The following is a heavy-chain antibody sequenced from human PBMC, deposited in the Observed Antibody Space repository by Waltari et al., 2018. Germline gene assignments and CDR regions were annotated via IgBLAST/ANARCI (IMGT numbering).Heavy chain of an antibody. CDR2: IIPIFGTA. J-gene: IGHJ6*02. CDR1: GGTFSSYA. V-gene: IGHV1-69*01. CDR3: ALGDTQIVVDSYYYGMDV. D-gene: IGHD3-22*01. Sequence: QVQLVQSGAEVKKPGSSVKVSCKASGGTFSSYAISWVRQAPGQGLEWMGGIIPIFGTANYAQKFQCRVTITADESTSTAYMELSSLRSEDTAVYYCALGDTQIVVDSYYYGMDVWGQGTTVTVSS.